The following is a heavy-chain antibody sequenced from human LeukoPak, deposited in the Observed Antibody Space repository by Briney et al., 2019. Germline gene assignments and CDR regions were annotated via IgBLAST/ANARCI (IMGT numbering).Heavy chain of an antibody. V-gene: IGHV4-34*01. J-gene: IGHJ4*02. CDR2: INHSGST. CDR3: AKRKWRGPGDYSSSWYTY. Sequence: SETLSLTCAVYGGSFSGYYWSWIRQPPGKGLEWIGEINHSGSTNYNPSLKSRVTISVDTSKNQFSLKLSSVTAADTAVYYCAKRKWRGPGDYSSSWYTYWGQGTLVTVSS. CDR1: GGSFSGYY. D-gene: IGHD6-13*01.